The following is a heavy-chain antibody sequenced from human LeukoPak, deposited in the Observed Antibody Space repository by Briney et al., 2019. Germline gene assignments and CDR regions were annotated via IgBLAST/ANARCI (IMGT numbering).Heavy chain of an antibody. D-gene: IGHD2-2*01. V-gene: IGHV1-69*05. J-gene: IGHJ4*02. Sequence: SVKVSCKASGGTFSSYAISWVPQAPGQGLEWMGRIIPIFGTANYAQKLQGRVTITTDESTSTAYMELSSLRSEDTAVYYCARDLPMLHLIMGYWGQGTLVTVSS. CDR2: IIPIFGTA. CDR3: ARDLPMLHLIMGY. CDR1: GGTFSSYA.